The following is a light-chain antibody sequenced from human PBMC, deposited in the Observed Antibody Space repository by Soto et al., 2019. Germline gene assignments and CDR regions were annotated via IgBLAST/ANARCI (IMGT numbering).Light chain of an antibody. Sequence: ESVLTQSPGSLSLSPGETATLSCRASQSIINNYLAWYQQKPGQAPRLLIYGASIRATGVPDRFSGSGSGKDFTLTITRLEAEDFAVYDCNKNRTSPLKYTFGQWTKL. CDR1: QSIINNY. CDR2: GAS. CDR3: NKNRTSPLKYT. J-gene: IGKJ2*01. V-gene: IGKV3-20*01.